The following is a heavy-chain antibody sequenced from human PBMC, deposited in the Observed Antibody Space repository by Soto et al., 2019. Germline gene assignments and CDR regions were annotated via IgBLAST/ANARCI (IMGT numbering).Heavy chain of an antibody. Sequence: ASVKVSCKASGYTFTSYGISWVRQAPGQGLEWMGWISAYNGNTNYAQKLQGRVTMTTDTSTSTAYMELRSLRSDDTAVYYCARDPYYDILTGYFFNWFDPWGQGTLVPVSS. D-gene: IGHD3-9*01. V-gene: IGHV1-18*01. J-gene: IGHJ5*02. CDR1: GYTFTSYG. CDR2: ISAYNGNT. CDR3: ARDPYYDILTGYFFNWFDP.